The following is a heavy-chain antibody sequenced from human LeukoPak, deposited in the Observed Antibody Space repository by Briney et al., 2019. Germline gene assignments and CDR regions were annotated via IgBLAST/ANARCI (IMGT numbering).Heavy chain of an antibody. CDR1: GGSISDYY. CDR2: LYSSGSA. V-gene: IGHV4-4*07. J-gene: IGHJ4*02. D-gene: IGHD4-17*01. Sequence: PSETLSLTCTVSGGSISDYYWSWIRQPAGKGLEWIGRLYSSGSANYNPSLKSRVTMSVDTSKNQLSLKLNSVTAADTAVYYCAKEGYGVNYIDYWGQGTLVTVSS. CDR3: AKEGYGVNYIDY.